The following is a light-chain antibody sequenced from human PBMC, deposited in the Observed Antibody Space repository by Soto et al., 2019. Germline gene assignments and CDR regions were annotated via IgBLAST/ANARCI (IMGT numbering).Light chain of an antibody. CDR2: EVS. CDR3: SSYTSSSTLV. CDR1: SSDVGVYNY. V-gene: IGLV2-14*01. Sequence: QSVLTQPASVSGSPGQSITISCTGTSSDVGVYNYVSWYKQHPGKAPKLMIYEVSNRPSGVSNRFSGSKSGNTASLTISGLQAEDEADYYCSSYTSSSTLVFGTGTKLTVL. J-gene: IGLJ1*01.